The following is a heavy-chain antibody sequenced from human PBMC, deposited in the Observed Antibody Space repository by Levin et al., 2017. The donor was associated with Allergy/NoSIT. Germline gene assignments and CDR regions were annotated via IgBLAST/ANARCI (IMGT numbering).Heavy chain of an antibody. V-gene: IGHV3-30-3*01. Sequence: GESLKISCAASGFTFSSYAMHWVRQAPGKGLEWVAVISYDGSNKYYADSVKGRFTISRDNSKNTLYLQMNSLRAEDTAVYYCARALHSSGWYWEWYWGQGTLVTVSS. CDR3: ARALHSSGWYWEWY. D-gene: IGHD6-19*01. CDR2: ISYDGSNK. J-gene: IGHJ4*02. CDR1: GFTFSSYA.